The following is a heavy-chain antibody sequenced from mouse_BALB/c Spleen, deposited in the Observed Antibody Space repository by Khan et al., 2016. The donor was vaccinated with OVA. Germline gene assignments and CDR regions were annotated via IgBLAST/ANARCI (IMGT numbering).Heavy chain of an antibody. CDR2: IYPGSGST. CDR3: TRGCYYGKSLFAY. CDR1: GYTFTSYW. Sequence: LKQSGSELVRPGASVKLSCKASGYTFTSYWMHWVKQRHGQGLEWIGNIYPGSGSTNYDEMFKSKGTLTVDTSSSTAYMHLSSLTSEDSAVYYCTRGCYYGKSLFAYWGQGTLVTVSA. J-gene: IGHJ3*01. V-gene: IGHV1S22*01. D-gene: IGHD2-1*01.